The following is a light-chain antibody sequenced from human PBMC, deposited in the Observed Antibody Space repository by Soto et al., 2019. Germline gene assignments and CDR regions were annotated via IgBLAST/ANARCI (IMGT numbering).Light chain of an antibody. V-gene: IGKV1-27*01. CDR3: QKCKVAPFT. CDR2: AAS. CDR1: QGIDNY. J-gene: IGKJ4*01. Sequence: IQMTQSPSSMSASVGDRLTITSRASQGIDNYLAWYQQKPGKAPKLMIYAASTLQSGVPSRFTGSGSGTDFTLTISSLQPEDAATYYCQKCKVAPFTFGGGTKVDI.